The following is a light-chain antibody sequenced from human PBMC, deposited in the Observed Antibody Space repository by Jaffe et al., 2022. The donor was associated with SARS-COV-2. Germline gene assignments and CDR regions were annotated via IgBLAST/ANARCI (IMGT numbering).Light chain of an antibody. CDR3: QQYYNLPYT. CDR2: WAS. V-gene: IGKV4-1*01. J-gene: IGKJ2*01. Sequence: DIVMTQSPDSLAVSLGERATINCKSSQNILYSSNNKNYLAWYQQKPGQPPKLLIYWASTRESGVPDRFSGSGSGTDFTLTISSPQAEDVAVYYCQQYYNLPYTFGQGTKLEIK. CDR1: QNILYSSNNKNY.